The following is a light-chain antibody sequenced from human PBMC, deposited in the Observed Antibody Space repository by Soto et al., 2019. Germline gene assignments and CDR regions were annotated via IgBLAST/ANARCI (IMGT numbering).Light chain of an antibody. CDR2: AAS. V-gene: IGKV1-39*01. J-gene: IGKJ1*01. CDR3: QQSYSTLTWT. Sequence: DLQMTPSPSSLSASVGDRVTITCRASQSISSYLNWYQQKPGKAPKLLIYAASSLQSGVPSRFSGSGSGTDFTLTISSLQPEDFATYYCQQSYSTLTWTLGQGTKVEIK. CDR1: QSISSY.